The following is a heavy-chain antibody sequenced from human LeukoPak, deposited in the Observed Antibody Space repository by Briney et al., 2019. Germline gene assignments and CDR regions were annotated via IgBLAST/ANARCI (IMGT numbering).Heavy chain of an antibody. CDR1: GFSFSTYG. Sequence: GGSLRLSCAASGFSFSTYGMHWVRQAPGRGLEWLSYISGSSRTIDYADSVKGRFTISRDNAKSSLYLQMNSLRDEDTAVYYCARDRHHRFGELFPWGQGTLVTVSS. J-gene: IGHJ4*02. D-gene: IGHD3-10*01. V-gene: IGHV3-48*02. CDR3: ARDRHHRFGELFP. CDR2: ISGSSRTI.